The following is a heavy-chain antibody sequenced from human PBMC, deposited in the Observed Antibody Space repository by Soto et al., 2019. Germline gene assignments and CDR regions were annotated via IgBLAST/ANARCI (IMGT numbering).Heavy chain of an antibody. CDR2: IIPIFGTA. CDR3: ARDPRLRYFDWLPTGGLYYYYGIDV. V-gene: IGHV1-69*13. CDR1: GGTFSSYA. J-gene: IGHJ6*02. Sequence: SVKVSCKASGGTFSSYAISWVRQAPGQGLEWMGGIIPIFGTANYAQKFQGRVTITADESTSTAYMELSSLRSEDTAVYYCARDPRLRYFDWLPTGGLYYYYGIDVWGQGTTVTVSS. D-gene: IGHD3-9*01.